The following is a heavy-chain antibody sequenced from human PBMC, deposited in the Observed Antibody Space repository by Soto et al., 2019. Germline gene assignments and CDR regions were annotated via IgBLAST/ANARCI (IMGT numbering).Heavy chain of an antibody. Sequence: SETLSLTCAVSGGSISSGGYSWSWIRQPPGKGLEWIGYIYHSGSTYYNPSLKSRVTISVDRSKNQFSLKLSSVTAADTAVYYCARVGAYDYGDYFDYWGQGTLVTVSS. V-gene: IGHV4-30-2*01. D-gene: IGHD4-17*01. CDR2: IYHSGST. CDR1: GGSISSGGYS. J-gene: IGHJ4*02. CDR3: ARVGAYDYGDYFDY.